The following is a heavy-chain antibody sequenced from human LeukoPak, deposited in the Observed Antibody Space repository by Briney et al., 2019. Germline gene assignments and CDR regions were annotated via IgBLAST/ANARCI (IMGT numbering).Heavy chain of an antibody. CDR3: ATSKYSGSY. J-gene: IGHJ4*02. V-gene: IGHV3-23*01. D-gene: IGHD1-26*01. CDR1: GGSISSYN. CDR2: ISGSGGRI. Sequence: HPSETLSLTCTVSGGSISSYNWSWVRQAPGKGLEWVSAISGSGGRIYYGASVKGRFTISRDNSKNTLNLQMNSLRAEDTAVYYCATSKYSGSYWGQGTLVTVSS.